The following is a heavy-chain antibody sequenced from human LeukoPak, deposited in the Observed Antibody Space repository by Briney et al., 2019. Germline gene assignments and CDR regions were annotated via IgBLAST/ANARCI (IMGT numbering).Heavy chain of an antibody. D-gene: IGHD3-3*01. CDR1: GGSISSGSYY. Sequence: SETLSLTCTVSGGSISSGSYYWSWIRQPAGKGLEWIGRIYTSGSTNYKPSLKSRVTISVDTSKNQFSLKLSSVTAADTAVYYGARERIDRSGFFGVPPSNYRDAWGKGPRVTV. CDR2: IYTSGST. CDR3: ARERIDRSGFFGVPPSNYRDA. J-gene: IGHJ6*03. V-gene: IGHV4-61*02.